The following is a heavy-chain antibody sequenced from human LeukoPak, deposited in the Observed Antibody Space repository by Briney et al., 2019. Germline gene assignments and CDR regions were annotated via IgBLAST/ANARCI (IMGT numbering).Heavy chain of an antibody. CDR1: GYRFTSYW. V-gene: IGHV5-51*01. D-gene: IGHD3-10*01. Sequence: GESLQISCKGSGYRFTSYWIGWVRPLPGKGLEWMGIIYPGDSDTRYSPSFQGQVTISADKSISTAYLQWSSLKASDTAMYYCARLLIRKGLLWGQGTLVTISS. CDR3: ARLLIRKGLL. CDR2: IYPGDSDT. J-gene: IGHJ4*02.